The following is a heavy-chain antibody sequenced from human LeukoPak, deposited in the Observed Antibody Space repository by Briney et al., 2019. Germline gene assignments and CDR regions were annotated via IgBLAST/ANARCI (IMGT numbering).Heavy chain of an antibody. CDR3: ARERSSSGGHSWFDP. D-gene: IGHD4-23*01. Sequence: SETLSLTCTVSGGYIITSGHYWGWIRQPPGKGLEWIGSNYYTGVTSTNPFFRSRMSISVDTSKNQFSLNLTSVIAADAAVYYCARERSSSGGHSWFDPWGQGTLVTVSS. J-gene: IGHJ5*02. V-gene: IGHV4-39*07. CDR2: NYYTGVT. CDR1: GGYIITSGHY.